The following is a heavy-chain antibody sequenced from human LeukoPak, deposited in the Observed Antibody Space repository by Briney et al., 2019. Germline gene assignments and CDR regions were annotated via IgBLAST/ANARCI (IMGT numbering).Heavy chain of an antibody. D-gene: IGHD1-1*01. J-gene: IGHJ4*02. CDR2: ISGSGGST. V-gene: IGHV3-23*01. CDR1: GFTFSSYA. Sequence: GGSLRLSCAASGFTFSSYAMSWVRQVPGKGLEWVSAISGSGGSTYYADSVKGRFTISRDNSKNTLYLQMNSLRAEDTAVYYCAESIPFHSGYNAYWGQGTLVTVSS. CDR3: AESIPFHSGYNAY.